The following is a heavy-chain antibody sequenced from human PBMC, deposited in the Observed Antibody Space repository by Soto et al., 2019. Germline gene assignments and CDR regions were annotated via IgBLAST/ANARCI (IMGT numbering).Heavy chain of an antibody. J-gene: IGHJ6*02. CDR2: ICYSGTP. Sequence: SETLSLTCIVSGGSISSYYWSWIRQPPGKGLEWSGYICYSGTPNYNPSLKSRVTISVDTSKNQFSLKLTSVTAADTAVYYCERSGSYGSSYYGMEVWGQGTTVTVSS. CDR3: ERSGSYGSSYYGMEV. CDR1: GGSISSYY. V-gene: IGHV4-59*01. D-gene: IGHD1-26*01.